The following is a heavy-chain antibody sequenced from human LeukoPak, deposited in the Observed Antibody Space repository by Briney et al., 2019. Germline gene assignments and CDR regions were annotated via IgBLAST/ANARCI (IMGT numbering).Heavy chain of an antibody. CDR1: EYTFTTYD. Sequence: SVKVSCKASEYTFTTYDLNWVRQATGQGLEWMGWMNPNSGNTGYAQKFQGRVTMTRNISITTAYMELSNLTSEDTAVYYCARRIRGAPTDYWGQGALVTVSS. V-gene: IGHV1-8*01. D-gene: IGHD3-10*01. J-gene: IGHJ4*02. CDR2: MNPNSGNT. CDR3: ARRIRGAPTDY.